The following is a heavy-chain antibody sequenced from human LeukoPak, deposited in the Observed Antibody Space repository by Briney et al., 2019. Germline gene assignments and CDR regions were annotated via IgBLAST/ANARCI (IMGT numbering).Heavy chain of an antibody. Sequence: GGSLRLSCAASGFTLSSYWMHWVRQAPGEGLVWVSCINPDGSTTNYADSVKGRFTTSRDNAKNTLYLQMNSLRAEDTALYYCTRVQAGRAGLMDVWGRGTTVTVSS. CDR3: TRVQAGRAGLMDV. CDR2: INPDGSTT. CDR1: GFTLSSYW. J-gene: IGHJ6*02. V-gene: IGHV3-74*01. D-gene: IGHD6-13*01.